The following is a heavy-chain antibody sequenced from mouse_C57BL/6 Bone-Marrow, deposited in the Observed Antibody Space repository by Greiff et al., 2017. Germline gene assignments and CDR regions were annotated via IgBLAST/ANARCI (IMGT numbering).Heavy chain of an antibody. CDR1: GYTFTDYY. CDR3: VDDYDVSWFAY. V-gene: IGHV1-19*01. CDR2: INPYNGGT. Sequence: VQLQQSGPVLVKPGASVKMSCKASGYTFTDYYMNWVKQSHGKSLEWIGVINPYNGGTSYNQKFKGKATLTVDKSSSTAYMELNSLTSEDSAVYYCVDDYDVSWFAYWGQGTLVTVSA. J-gene: IGHJ3*01. D-gene: IGHD2-4*01.